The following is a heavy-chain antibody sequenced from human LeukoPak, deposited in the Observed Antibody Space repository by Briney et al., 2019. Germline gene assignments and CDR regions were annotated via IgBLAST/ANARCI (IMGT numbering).Heavy chain of an antibody. J-gene: IGHJ4*02. V-gene: IGHV3-30-3*01. CDR3: ARGAAAGDY. CDR2: ISYDGSNK. CDR1: GFTFSSYA. Sequence: GGSLRLSCAASGFTFSSYAMHWVRQAPGKGLEWVAVISYDGSNKYYADSVKGRFTISRDNSKNTLYLQMNSLRAEDTAVYYCARGAAAGDYWGQGTLVTVSS. D-gene: IGHD6-13*01.